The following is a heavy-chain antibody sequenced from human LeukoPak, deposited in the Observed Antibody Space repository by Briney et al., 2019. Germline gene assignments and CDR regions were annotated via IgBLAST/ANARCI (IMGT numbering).Heavy chain of an antibody. Sequence: PSETLSLTCTVSGGSISSDSWSWIRQPPGKGLEWIGNILSSGSTNYNPSLKSRATISVDTSKRQFSLKLTSVTAADTAVYYCARLKWRLDYYFAYWGQGTLVTVSS. V-gene: IGHV4-4*09. D-gene: IGHD5-12*01. J-gene: IGHJ4*02. CDR3: ARLKWRLDYYFAY. CDR1: GGSISSDS. CDR2: ILSSGST.